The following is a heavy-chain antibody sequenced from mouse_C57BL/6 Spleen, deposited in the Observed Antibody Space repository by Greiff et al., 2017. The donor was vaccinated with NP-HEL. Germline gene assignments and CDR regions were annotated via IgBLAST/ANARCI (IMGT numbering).Heavy chain of an antibody. CDR2: IDPENGDT. CDR3: TTKDYYGSSFPFDY. CDR1: GFNIKDDY. V-gene: IGHV14-4*01. Sequence: EVKLQESGAELVRPGASVKLSCTASGFNIKDDYMHWVKQRPEQGLEWIGWIDPENGDTEYASKFQGKATITADTSSNTAYLQLSSLTSEDTAVYYCTTKDYYGSSFPFDYWGQGTTLTVSS. D-gene: IGHD1-1*01. J-gene: IGHJ2*01.